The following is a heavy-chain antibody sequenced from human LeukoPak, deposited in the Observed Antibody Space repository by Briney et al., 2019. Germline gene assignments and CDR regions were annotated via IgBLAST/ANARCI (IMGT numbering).Heavy chain of an antibody. J-gene: IGHJ6*03. CDR1: GYSFTGFY. Sequence: ASVTVSCKASGYSFTGFYMHWVRQAPGQGLEWMGWMNPNSGKTGYAQKFQGRVTITRNTSISTAYMELSSLRSEDTAVYYCARGGDYYDSSGYYSRGYMDVWGKGTTVTVSS. CDR3: ARGGDYYDSSGYYSRGYMDV. V-gene: IGHV1-8*03. D-gene: IGHD3-22*01. CDR2: MNPNSGKT.